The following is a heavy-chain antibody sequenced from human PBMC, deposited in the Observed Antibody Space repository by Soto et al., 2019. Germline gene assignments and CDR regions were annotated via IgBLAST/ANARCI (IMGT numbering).Heavy chain of an antibody. CDR1: GGSMSSGGYS. Sequence: LSLTCAVSGGSMSSGGYSWCWMRQPPGKGLEWIGYIYHSGSTYYNPSLESRVTISVDRSKNQFSLKLSSVTAADTAVYYCALTLEYYDSSGDPVHLIDPCGQGSAVPVSS. CDR2: IYHSGST. J-gene: IGHJ5*02. V-gene: IGHV4-30-2*01. CDR3: ALTLEYYDSSGDPVHLIDP. D-gene: IGHD3-22*01.